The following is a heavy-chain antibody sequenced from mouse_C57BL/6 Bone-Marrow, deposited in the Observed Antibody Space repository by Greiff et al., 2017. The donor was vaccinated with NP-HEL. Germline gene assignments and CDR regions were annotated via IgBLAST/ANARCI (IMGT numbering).Heavy chain of an antibody. V-gene: IGHV1-19*01. CDR2: INPYNGGT. D-gene: IGHD1-1*01. CDR3: ARMITTVVATNDYAMDY. J-gene: IGHJ4*01. Sequence: EVQLQQSGPVLVKPGASVKMSCKASGYTFTDYYMNWVKQSHGKSLEWIGVINPYNGGTSYNQKFKGKATLTVDKSSSTAYMELNSLTSEDSAVYYCARMITTVVATNDYAMDYWGQGTSVTVSS. CDR1: GYTFTDYY.